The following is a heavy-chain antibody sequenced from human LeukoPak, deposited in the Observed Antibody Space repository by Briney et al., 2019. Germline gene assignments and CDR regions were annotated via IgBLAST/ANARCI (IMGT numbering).Heavy chain of an antibody. Sequence: PGGSLRLSCAASGFTFSSYSMNWVRQAPGKGLEWVSYISSGSSTIYYADSVRGRFTISSDNAKNSLYLQMNSLRAEDTAVYYCARVRSVPDYWGQGTLVTVSS. CDR2: ISSGSSTI. CDR3: ARVRSVPDY. J-gene: IGHJ4*02. D-gene: IGHD3-10*01. CDR1: GFTFSSYS. V-gene: IGHV3-48*04.